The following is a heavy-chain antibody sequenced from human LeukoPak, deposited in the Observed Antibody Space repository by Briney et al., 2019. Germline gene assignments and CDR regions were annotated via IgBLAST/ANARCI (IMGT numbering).Heavy chain of an antibody. D-gene: IGHD6-19*01. V-gene: IGHV1-69*13. CDR3: ARDQDSSGHDYGMDV. J-gene: IGHJ6*02. Sequence: SVKVSCKASGGTFSSYAISWVRQAPGQGLEWMGGIIPIFGTANYAQKFQGRVTITADESTSTAYMELSSLRSEDTAVYYCARDQDSSGHDYGMDVWGQGTTVTVSS. CDR2: IIPIFGTA. CDR1: GGTFSSYA.